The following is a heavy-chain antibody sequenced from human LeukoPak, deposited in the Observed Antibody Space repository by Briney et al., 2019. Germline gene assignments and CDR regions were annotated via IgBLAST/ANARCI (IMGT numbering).Heavy chain of an antibody. D-gene: IGHD4-23*01. CDR3: ARGYGGNSGIGFDY. V-gene: IGHV4-59*08. J-gene: IGHJ4*02. Sequence: SETLSLTCTVSGGSISSYYWNWIRQPPGKGLEWIGYIYNSGSTNYNPSLQSRVTISVDTSKNQFSLHLSSVTAADTAVYYCARGYGGNSGIGFDYWGQGTLVTVSS. CDR2: IYNSGST. CDR1: GGSISSYY.